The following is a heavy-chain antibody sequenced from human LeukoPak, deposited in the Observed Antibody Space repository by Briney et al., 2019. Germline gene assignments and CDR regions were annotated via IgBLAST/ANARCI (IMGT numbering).Heavy chain of an antibody. Sequence: SETLSLTCTVSGGSISSYYWSWIRQPPGKGLEWIGYIYYSGGTNYNPSLKSRVTISVDTSKNQFSLKLSSVTAADTAVYYCATYVSSVTTLYYFDYWGQGTLVTVSS. CDR2: IYYSGGT. CDR1: GGSISSYY. CDR3: ATYVSSVTTLYYFDY. D-gene: IGHD5/OR15-5a*01. J-gene: IGHJ4*02. V-gene: IGHV4-59*08.